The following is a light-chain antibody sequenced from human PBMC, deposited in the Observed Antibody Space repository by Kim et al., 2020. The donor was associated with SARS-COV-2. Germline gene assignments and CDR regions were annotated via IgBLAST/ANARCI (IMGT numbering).Light chain of an antibody. CDR2: RDS. CDR1: NIGTRS. J-gene: IGLJ1*01. CDR3: QVWDSSSDHYV. V-gene: IGLV3-21*04. Sequence: APGKKAGITCGGNNIGTRSVRWYQQKPGQAHVVVIFRDSDRPSGIPERFSGSSSGNTATLTISRVEVGDEADYCCQVWDSSSDHYVFGTGTKVTVL.